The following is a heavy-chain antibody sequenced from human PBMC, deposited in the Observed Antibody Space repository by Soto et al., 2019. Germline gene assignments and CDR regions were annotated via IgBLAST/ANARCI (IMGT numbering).Heavy chain of an antibody. J-gene: IGHJ4*02. Sequence: EVQLVESGGGLIQPGGSLRLSCAVSGFTVSNNYMSWVRQAPGKGLEGVSVIYSGGYTAYGDSVKGRFTISRDNSKNTPSFQIKTPGAARPAVYSWATHPGGGGYWGQGTLVTVSS. V-gene: IGHV3-53*01. D-gene: IGHD3-10*01. CDR3: ATHPGGGGY. CDR2: IYSGGYT. CDR1: GFTVSNNY.